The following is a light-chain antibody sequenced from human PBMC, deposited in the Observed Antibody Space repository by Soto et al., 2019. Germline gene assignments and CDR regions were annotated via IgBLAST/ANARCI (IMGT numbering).Light chain of an antibody. J-gene: IGKJ1*01. CDR1: QSISGT. CDR3: QQYDNGPWT. CDR2: GAS. V-gene: IGKV3-15*01. Sequence: EIVMTQSPATLSVSPGGRATLSCRASQSISGTLAWYQQKPGQATRLLIYGASTRAAGVPARFSGSGSGTDFTLTISSLQSEDFAVYYCQQYDNGPWTCGQGTKVEIK.